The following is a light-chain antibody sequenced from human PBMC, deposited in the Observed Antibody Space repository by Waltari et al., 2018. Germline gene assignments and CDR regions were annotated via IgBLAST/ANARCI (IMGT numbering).Light chain of an antibody. CDR1: SSDFGSYNF. J-gene: IGLJ2*01. CDR2: EVT. Sequence: QSALTQPASVSGSPGQSITISCTGASSDFGSYNFVPWYQQHPGKAPKVMIYEVTKRPSGVSDRFSGSRSGNTASLTISGLQPEDEADYYCCSYAGSGTLDVVFGGGTKLTVL. V-gene: IGLV2-23*02. CDR3: CSYAGSGTLDVV.